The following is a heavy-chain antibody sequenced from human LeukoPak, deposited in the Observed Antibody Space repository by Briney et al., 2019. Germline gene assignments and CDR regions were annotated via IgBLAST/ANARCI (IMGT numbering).Heavy chain of an antibody. V-gene: IGHV1-18*01. D-gene: IGHD7-27*01. CDR1: GGTFSSYA. J-gene: IGHJ4*02. Sequence: ASVKVSCKASGGTFSSYAISWVRQAPGQGLEWMGWISAYNGNTNYAQKLQGRVTMTTDTSTSTAYMELRSLRSDDTAVYYCAREEWGLSDYWGQGTLVTVSS. CDR2: ISAYNGNT. CDR3: AREEWGLSDY.